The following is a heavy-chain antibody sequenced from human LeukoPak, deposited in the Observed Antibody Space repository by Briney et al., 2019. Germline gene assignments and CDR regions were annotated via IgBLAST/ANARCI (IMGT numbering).Heavy chain of an antibody. CDR3: ARDAYGGRWLQENWFDP. CDR1: GDSVSSNSAA. J-gene: IGHJ5*02. CDR2: AYYRSKWYN. V-gene: IGHV6-1*01. D-gene: IGHD5-24*01. Sequence: SQTLSLTCAISGDSVSSNSAAWNWIRQSPSRGLEWLGRAYYRSKWYNDYAVSVKSRITINPDTSKNQFSLQLNSVTPEDTAVYYCARDAYGGRWLQENWFDPWGQGTLVTVSS.